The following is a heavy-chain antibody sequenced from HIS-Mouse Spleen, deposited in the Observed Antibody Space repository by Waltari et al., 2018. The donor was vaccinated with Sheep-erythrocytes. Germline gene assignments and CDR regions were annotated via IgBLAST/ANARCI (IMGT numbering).Heavy chain of an antibody. CDR3: AQTGATTPHFDY. Sequence: QVQLVQSGAEVKKPGSAVKVSCKASGGTFSSYALSWVRQAPGQGLEWMGRIIPILGIANYAQKFQGRVTITADKSTSTAYMELSSLSSEDTAVYYCAQTGATTPHFDYWGQGTLVTVSS. CDR1: GGTFSSYA. V-gene: IGHV1-69*04. D-gene: IGHD1-26*01. CDR2: IIPILGIA. J-gene: IGHJ4*02.